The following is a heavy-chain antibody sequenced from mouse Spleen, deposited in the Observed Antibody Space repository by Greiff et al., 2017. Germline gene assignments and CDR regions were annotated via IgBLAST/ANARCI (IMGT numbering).Heavy chain of an antibody. J-gene: IGHJ2*01. Sequence: EVQVVESGPELVKPGASVKISCKASGYSFTDYNMNWVKQSNGKSLEWIGVINPNYGTTSYNQKFKGKATLTVDQSSSTAYMQLNSLTSEDSAVYYCARPYYYGSSFDYWGQGTTLTVSS. CDR2: INPNYGTT. V-gene: IGHV1-39*01. CDR1: GYSFTDYN. D-gene: IGHD1-1*01. CDR3: ARPYYYGSSFDY.